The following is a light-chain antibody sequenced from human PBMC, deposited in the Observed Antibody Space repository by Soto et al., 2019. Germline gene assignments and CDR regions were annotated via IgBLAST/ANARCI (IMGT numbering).Light chain of an antibody. J-gene: IGLJ1*01. CDR1: SSNIGAGYD. CDR3: QSYDSSLTAFV. Sequence: QSVLTQPPSVSGAPGQRVTISCTGSSSNIGAGYDVHWYQQLPGTAPKLLISGNSNRAPGVPDRFSGSKSGTSASLAIAGLQAEDEADYYCQSYDSSLTAFVFGTGTKVTVL. CDR2: GNS. V-gene: IGLV1-40*01.